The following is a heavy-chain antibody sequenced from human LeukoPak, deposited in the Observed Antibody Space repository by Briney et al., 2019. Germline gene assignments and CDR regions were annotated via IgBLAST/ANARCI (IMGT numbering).Heavy chain of an antibody. CDR3: ARDRSLVTAVSGSMNY. D-gene: IGHD6-19*01. CDR2: INPSGGST. CDR1: GYTFISYY. J-gene: IGHJ4*02. Sequence: ASVKVSCKASGYTFISYYMHWVRRAPGQGLEWMGIINPSGGSTSYAQKFQGRVTMTRDTSTSTVYMELSSLRSEDTAVYYCARDRSLVTAVSGSMNYWGQGTLVTVSS. V-gene: IGHV1-46*01.